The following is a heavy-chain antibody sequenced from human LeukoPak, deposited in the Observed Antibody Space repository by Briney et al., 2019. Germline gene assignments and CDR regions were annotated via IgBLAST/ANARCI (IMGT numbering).Heavy chain of an antibody. CDR1: GGTFSSYA. J-gene: IGHJ6*03. V-gene: IGHV1-69*05. CDR2: IIPIFGTA. D-gene: IGHD3-10*01. Sequence: SVKVSCKASGGTFSSYAISWVRQAPGQGLEWMGRIIPIFGTANYAQKFQGRVTITTDESTSTAYMELSSLRSEDTAVYYCAQKVLLWFGESDAHYYYMDVWGKGTTVTVSS. CDR3: AQKVLLWFGESDAHYYYMDV.